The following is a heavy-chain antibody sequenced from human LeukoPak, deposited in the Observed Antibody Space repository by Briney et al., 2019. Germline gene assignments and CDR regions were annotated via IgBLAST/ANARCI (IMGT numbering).Heavy chain of an antibody. V-gene: IGHV3-21*01. CDR3: ARDPTWNYVL. CDR1: GFTFSSYS. CDR2: ISSSSSYI. D-gene: IGHD1-7*01. J-gene: IGHJ4*02. Sequence: GGSLRLSCAASGFTFSSYSMNWVRQAPGKGLEWVSSISSSSSYIYYADSVKGRFTISRDNAKNSMYLQMNSLRAEDTAVYYCARDPTWNYVLWGQGTLVTVSS.